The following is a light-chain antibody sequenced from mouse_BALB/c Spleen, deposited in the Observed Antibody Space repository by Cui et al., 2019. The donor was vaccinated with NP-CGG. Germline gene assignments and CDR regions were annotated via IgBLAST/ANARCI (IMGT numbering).Light chain of an antibody. Sequence: QAVVTQESALNTSPGETVTLTCRSSTGAVTTSNYANCVQEKPDHLFTGLIGCTNNRAPGVPARFSGSLIGDKAALTITGAQTEDEAIYFCALWYSNHWVFGGGTKLTVL. V-gene: IGLV1*01. CDR1: TGAVTTSNY. CDR3: ALWYSNHWV. J-gene: IGLJ1*01. CDR2: CTN.